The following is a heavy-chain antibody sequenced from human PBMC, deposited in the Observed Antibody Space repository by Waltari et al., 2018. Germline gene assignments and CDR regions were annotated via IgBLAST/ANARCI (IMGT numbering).Heavy chain of an antibody. J-gene: IGHJ5*02. CDR2: VDPEDGET. Sequence: EVQLVQSGAEVKKPGATVKISCKASGYTFTDYYMHWVQQAPGEGLEWMGLVDPEDGETIYAEKFQGIVTITAYTSTDTAYMELSSLRSEDTAVYYCAIWFGELLFFDPWGQGTLVTVSS. D-gene: IGHD3-10*01. CDR3: AIWFGELLFFDP. CDR1: GYTFTDYY. V-gene: IGHV1-69-2*01.